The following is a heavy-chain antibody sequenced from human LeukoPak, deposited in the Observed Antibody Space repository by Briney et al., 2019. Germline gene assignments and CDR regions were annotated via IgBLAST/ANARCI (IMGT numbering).Heavy chain of an antibody. CDR1: GFTFSSYE. V-gene: IGHV3-30*04. Sequence: GGSLRLSCAASGFTFSSYEMNWVRQAPGKGLEWVAVTSPDEGLKFYGDSVKGRFTISRDNSKNTMYLQMNNLGEEDTAVYYCTRDPILGAPDYFDYWGQGTLVTVSS. CDR2: TSPDEGLK. CDR3: TRDPILGAPDYFDY. J-gene: IGHJ4*02. D-gene: IGHD1-26*01.